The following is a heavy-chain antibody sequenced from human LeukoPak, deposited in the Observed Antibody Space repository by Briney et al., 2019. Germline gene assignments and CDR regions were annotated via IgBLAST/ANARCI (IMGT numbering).Heavy chain of an antibody. CDR1: GGSFSGYY. CDR2: INHSGST. J-gene: IGHJ4*02. Sequence: PSETLSLTCAVYGGSFSGYYWSWIRQPPGKGLEWIGEINHSGSTNYNPSLKSRVTISVDTSKNQFSLKLSSVTAADTAVYYCARYVRGYCSGGSCSFHPYFDYWGQGTLATVSS. D-gene: IGHD2-15*01. CDR3: ARYVRGYCSGGSCSFHPYFDY. V-gene: IGHV4-34*01.